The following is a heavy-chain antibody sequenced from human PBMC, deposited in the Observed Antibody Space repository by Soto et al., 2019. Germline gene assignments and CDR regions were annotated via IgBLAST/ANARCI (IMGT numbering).Heavy chain of an antibody. V-gene: IGHV3-23*01. J-gene: IGHJ4*02. CDR2: ISGSGGAI. Sequence: EVQLLESGGDLVQPGGSLRLSCTASGFTFSSYGMSWVRQAPGKGLEWVSGISGSGGAIYYTDSVKGRLTISRDNSKNPLYLQMNGLRDEDTAVYYCAQADGWLPSKWGQGTLVTVSS. D-gene: IGHD5-12*01. CDR1: GFTFSSYG. CDR3: AQADGWLPSK.